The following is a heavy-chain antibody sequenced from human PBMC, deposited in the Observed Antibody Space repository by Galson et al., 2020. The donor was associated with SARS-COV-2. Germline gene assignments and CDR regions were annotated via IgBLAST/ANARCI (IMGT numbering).Heavy chain of an antibody. D-gene: IGHD3-3*01. J-gene: IGHJ6*02. CDR1: GGSISGGGYS. CDR3: ARVRRFLEWLSPSGMDV. V-gene: IGHV4-30-2*01. CDR2: IYHSGST. Sequence: SETLSLTCAVSGGSISGGGYSWSWIRQPPGKGLEWIGYIYHSGSTYYNPSLKSRVTISVDRSKNQFSLKLSSVTAADTAVYYCARVRRFLEWLSPSGMDVWGQGTTVTVSS.